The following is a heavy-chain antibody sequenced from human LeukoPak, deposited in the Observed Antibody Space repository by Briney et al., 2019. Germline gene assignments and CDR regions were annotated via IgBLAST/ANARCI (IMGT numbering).Heavy chain of an antibody. Sequence: SETLSLTCTVSGGSISSYYWGWIRQPPGKGLEWIGSIYYSGSTYYNPSLKSRVTISVDTSKNQFSLKLSSVTAADTAVYYCARPPPNYYDSSGSPQYFDYWGQGTLVTVSS. CDR2: IYYSGST. J-gene: IGHJ4*02. D-gene: IGHD3-22*01. V-gene: IGHV4-39*01. CDR1: GGSISSYY. CDR3: ARPPPNYYDSSGSPQYFDY.